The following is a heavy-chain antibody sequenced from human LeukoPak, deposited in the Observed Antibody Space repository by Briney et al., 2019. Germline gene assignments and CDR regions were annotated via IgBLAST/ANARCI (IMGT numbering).Heavy chain of an antibody. V-gene: IGHV3-53*01. CDR2: IYSGGST. CDR3: AKSNIYWFDP. D-gene: IGHD2/OR15-2a*01. CDR1: GFTVSSNS. J-gene: IGHJ5*02. Sequence: PGGSLRLSCAASGFTVSSNSINWVRQAPGKGLEWVSIIYSGGSTYYADSVKGRFTISRDNSKNTLYLQMNSLRAEDTAVYYCAKSNIYWFDPWGQGTLVTVSS.